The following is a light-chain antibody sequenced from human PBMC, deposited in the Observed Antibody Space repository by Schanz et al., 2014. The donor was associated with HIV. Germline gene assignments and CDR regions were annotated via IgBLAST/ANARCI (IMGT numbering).Light chain of an antibody. CDR1: QSVSSY. Sequence: EIVLTQSPGTLSLSPGERATLSCRASQSVSSYLAWYQQKPGQAPRLLIYDASNRSTGIPARFSGSGSGTDFTLTISSLGPEDFAVYYCQQRSNWPRYTFGQGTKLEIK. CDR2: DAS. V-gene: IGKV3-11*01. J-gene: IGKJ2*01. CDR3: QQRSNWPRYT.